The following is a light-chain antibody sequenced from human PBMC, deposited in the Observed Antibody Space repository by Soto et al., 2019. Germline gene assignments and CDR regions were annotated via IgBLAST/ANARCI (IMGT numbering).Light chain of an antibody. CDR2: GAS. J-gene: IGKJ1*01. CDR1: QSISSSY. Sequence: EIVLTQSPGTLSLSPGERTTLSCRASQSISSSYLAWYQQKPGQAPRLLVYGASSRATGIPDRFSGSGSGKYFTLTISRLEPDDFALYYCQQYSSTFWTLGQGTKVEIK. V-gene: IGKV3-20*01. CDR3: QQYSSTFWT.